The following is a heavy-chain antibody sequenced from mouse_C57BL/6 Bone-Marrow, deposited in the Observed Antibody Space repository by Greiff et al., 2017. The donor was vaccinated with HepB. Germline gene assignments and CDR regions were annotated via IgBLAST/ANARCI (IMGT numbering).Heavy chain of an antibody. CDR2: IDPENGDT. CDR1: GFNIKDDY. D-gene: IGHD2-4*01. Sequence: VQLQQSGAELVRPGASVKLSCTASGFNIKDDYMHWVKQRPEQGLEWIGWIDPENGDTEYASKFQGKATITADTSSNTAYLQLSSLTSEDTAVYYCTTDDYDAWFAYWGQGTRVTVSA. J-gene: IGHJ3*01. CDR3: TTDDYDAWFAY. V-gene: IGHV14-4*01.